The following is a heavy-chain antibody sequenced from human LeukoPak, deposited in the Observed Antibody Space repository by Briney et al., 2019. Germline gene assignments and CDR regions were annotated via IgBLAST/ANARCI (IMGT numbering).Heavy chain of an antibody. Sequence: PGGSLRLSCAASGFTFDDYAMHWVRQAPGKGLEWVSGISWNSGSIGYADSVKGRFTISRDNAKNSLYLQMNSLRAEDTALYYCARGRGYYGDEFDPWGQGTLVTVSS. V-gene: IGHV3-9*01. D-gene: IGHD4-17*01. CDR3: ARGRGYYGDEFDP. CDR1: GFTFDDYA. CDR2: ISWNSGSI. J-gene: IGHJ5*02.